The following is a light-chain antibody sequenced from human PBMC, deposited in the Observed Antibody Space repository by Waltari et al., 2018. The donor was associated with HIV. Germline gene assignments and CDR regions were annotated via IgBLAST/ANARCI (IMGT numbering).Light chain of an antibody. Sequence: DIVMTQSPLSLPVTPGEPASITCRSSQSLRHSNGYNYLDWYLQKPGQSPQLLIYLGFNRAYGVPDRFSGSGSGTDFTLKISRVEAEDVGVYYCVQALETPTFGPGTKVYIK. CDR1: QSLRHSNGYNY. J-gene: IGKJ3*01. V-gene: IGKV2-28*01. CDR3: VQALETPT. CDR2: LGF.